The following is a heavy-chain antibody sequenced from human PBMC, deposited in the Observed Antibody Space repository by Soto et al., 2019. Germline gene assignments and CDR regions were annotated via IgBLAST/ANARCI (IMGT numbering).Heavy chain of an antibody. V-gene: IGHV1-69*13. CDR1: GGTFSSYA. J-gene: IGHJ6*02. CDR2: IIPIFGTA. Sequence: QVQLVQSRAEVKKPGSSVNVSCKASGGTFSSYAISWVRQAPGQGLKWMGGIIPIFGTANYAQKFQGRVTITADESTSTAYMELSSLRSEDTAVYYCGVFGSGNYYYGMDVWGQGTTVTVSS. D-gene: IGHD6-6*01. CDR3: GVFGSGNYYYGMDV.